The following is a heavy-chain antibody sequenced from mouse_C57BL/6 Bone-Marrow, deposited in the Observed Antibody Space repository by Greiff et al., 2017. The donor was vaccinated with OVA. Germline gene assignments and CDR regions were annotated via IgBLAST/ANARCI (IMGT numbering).Heavy chain of an antibody. Sequence: EVKLMESGGGLVKPGGSLKLSCAASGFTFSSYAMSWVRQTPEKRLEWVATISDGGSYTYYPDNVKGRFTISRDNAKNNLYLQMSHLKSEDTAMYYCARDRAYPYYFDYWGQGTTLTVSS. J-gene: IGHJ2*01. CDR3: ARDRAYPYYFDY. CDR2: ISDGGSYT. CDR1: GFTFSSYA. V-gene: IGHV5-4*01. D-gene: IGHD3-1*01.